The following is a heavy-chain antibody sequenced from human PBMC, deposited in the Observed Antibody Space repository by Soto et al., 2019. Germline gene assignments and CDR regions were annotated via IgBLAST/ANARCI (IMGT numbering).Heavy chain of an antibody. J-gene: IGHJ3*02. D-gene: IGHD3-22*01. Sequence: GGSLRLSCGGSGFSFDDYTMHWVRQAPGKGPEWVASLSWNSGFSGYADSVKGRFTISRDNAQSSVHLQMNNLRTEDTALYYCEKGRGTIVVTDAYDICGQGTMVTV. CDR3: EKGRGTIVVTDAYDI. V-gene: IGHV3-9*01. CDR2: LSWNSGFS. CDR1: GFSFDDYT.